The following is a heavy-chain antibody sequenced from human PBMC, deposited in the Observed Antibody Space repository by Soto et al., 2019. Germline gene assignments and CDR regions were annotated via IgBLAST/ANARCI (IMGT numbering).Heavy chain of an antibody. V-gene: IGHV1-69*01. CDR3: ARGFDSGSYYNEGGYYYYYGMDV. Sequence: QVQLVQSGAEVKKPGSSVKVSRKASGGTFSSYAISWVRQAPGQGLEWMGGIIPIFGTANYAQKFQGRVTITADESTSTAYMELSSLRSEDTAVYYCARGFDSGSYYNEGGYYYYYGMDVWGQGTTVTVSS. CDR2: IIPIFGTA. CDR1: GGTFSSYA. J-gene: IGHJ6*02. D-gene: IGHD3-10*01.